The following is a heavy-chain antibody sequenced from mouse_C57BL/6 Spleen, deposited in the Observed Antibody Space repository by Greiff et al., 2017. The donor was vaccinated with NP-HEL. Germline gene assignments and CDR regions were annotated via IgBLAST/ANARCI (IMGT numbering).Heavy chain of an antibody. J-gene: IGHJ2*01. CDR3: ARDYYGSSYVYFDY. V-gene: IGHV5-17*01. CDR1: GFTFSDYG. Sequence: EVHLVESGGGLVKPGGSLKLSCAASGFTFSDYGMHWVRQAPEKGLEWVACISSGSSTIYYADTVKGRFTISRDNAKNTLFLQMTSLRSEDTAMYYCARDYYGSSYVYFDYWGQGTTLTVSS. CDR2: ISSGSSTI. D-gene: IGHD1-1*01.